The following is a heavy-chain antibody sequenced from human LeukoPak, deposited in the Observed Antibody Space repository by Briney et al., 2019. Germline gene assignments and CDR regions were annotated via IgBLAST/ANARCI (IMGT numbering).Heavy chain of an antibody. Sequence: GGSLRLSCAASGFALSGDSMNWVRQAPGKGLEWVSSISSSSSYIYYADSVKGRFTISRDHTKNSLYLQMNGVSDCDTAVYYCARMYSSSSVTDYWGQGTLVTVSS. CDR2: ISSSSSYI. V-gene: IGHV3-21*01. CDR1: GFALSGDS. J-gene: IGHJ4*02. CDR3: ARMYSSSSVTDY. D-gene: IGHD6-13*01.